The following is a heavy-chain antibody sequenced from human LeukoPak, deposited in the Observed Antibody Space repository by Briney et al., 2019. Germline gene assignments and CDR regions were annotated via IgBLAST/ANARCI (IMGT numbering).Heavy chain of an antibody. CDR2: ISSSSSTI. CDR1: GFTLSSYS. Sequence: PGGSLRLSCAASGFTLSSYSMNWVRQAPGKGLEWVSYISSSSSTIYYADSVKGRFTISRDNAKNSLYLQMNSLRAEDTAVYYCARDLIAVAGGTSFDYWGQGTLVTVSS. V-gene: IGHV3-48*01. CDR3: ARDLIAVAGGTSFDY. D-gene: IGHD6-19*01. J-gene: IGHJ4*02.